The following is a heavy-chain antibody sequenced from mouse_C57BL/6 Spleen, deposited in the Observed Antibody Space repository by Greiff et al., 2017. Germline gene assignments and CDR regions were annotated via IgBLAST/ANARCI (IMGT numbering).Heavy chain of an antibody. CDR2: INYDGSST. CDR1: GFTFSDYY. D-gene: IGHD1-1*01. Sequence: EVHLVESEGGLVQPGSSMKLSCTASGFTFSDYYMAWVRQVPEKGLEWVANINYDGSSTYYLDSLKSRFIISRDNAKNILYLQMSSLKSEDTATYYCARVTDYYGSSYDYYAMDYWGQGTSVTVSS. J-gene: IGHJ4*01. CDR3: ARVTDYYGSSYDYYAMDY. V-gene: IGHV5-16*01.